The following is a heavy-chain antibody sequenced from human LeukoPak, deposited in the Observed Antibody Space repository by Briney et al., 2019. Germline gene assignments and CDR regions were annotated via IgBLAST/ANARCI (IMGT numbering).Heavy chain of an antibody. Sequence: SETLSLTCSVSGGSISSSSYYWGWIRQPPGKGLEWIGSIYSTGTTYRNPSLKSRVTILVDTSNNQFSLKLSSVTAADTAVYFCARETGPKGYFDPNDAFHIWGQGTGVTVSS. V-gene: IGHV4-39*07. D-gene: IGHD3-9*01. CDR1: GGSISSSSYY. CDR2: IYSTGTT. J-gene: IGHJ3*02. CDR3: ARETGPKGYFDPNDAFHI.